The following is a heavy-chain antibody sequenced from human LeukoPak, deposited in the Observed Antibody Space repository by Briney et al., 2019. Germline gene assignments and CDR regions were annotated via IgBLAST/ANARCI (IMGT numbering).Heavy chain of an antibody. D-gene: IGHD1-26*01. J-gene: IGHJ4*02. CDR2: INPNSGDT. V-gene: IGHV1-2*02. Sequence: ASVKVSCKASGYTFTGYYMHWVRQAPGQGLEWMGWINPNSGDTRYAQKFQGRVTVTTDTSISTSYMELSRLTSDDTALYYCARSPTTSNFDYWGQGTLVSVSS. CDR3: ARSPTTSNFDY. CDR1: GYTFTGYY.